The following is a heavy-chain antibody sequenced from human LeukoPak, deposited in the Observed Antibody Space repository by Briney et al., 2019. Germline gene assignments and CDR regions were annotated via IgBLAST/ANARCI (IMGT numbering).Heavy chain of an antibody. CDR3: ASNPLWFGESYYFDY. CDR1: GGSISSYY. Sequence: SETLSLTCTVSGGSISSYYWSWIRQPPGKGLEWIGYIYYSGSTNYNPSLKSRVTISVDTSKNQFSLKLSSVTAADTAVYYCASNPLWFGESYYFDYWGQGTLVTVSS. V-gene: IGHV4-59*01. CDR2: IYYSGST. D-gene: IGHD3-10*01. J-gene: IGHJ4*02.